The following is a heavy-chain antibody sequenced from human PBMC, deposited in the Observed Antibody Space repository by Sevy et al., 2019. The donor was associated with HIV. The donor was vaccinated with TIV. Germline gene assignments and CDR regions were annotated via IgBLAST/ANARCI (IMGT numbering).Heavy chain of an antibody. Sequence: GGSLRLSCAASGFTFSSYEMNWVRQAPGKGLEWVSYISSSGSTIYYADSVKGRFTISRDNAKNSLYLQMNSRKAEDTAVYYCARDAAFNVLLAPMGFGDFDYWGQGTLVTVSS. J-gene: IGHJ4*02. CDR3: ARDAAFNVLLAPMGFGDFDY. D-gene: IGHD3-10*01. CDR1: GFTFSSYE. CDR2: ISSSGSTI. V-gene: IGHV3-48*03.